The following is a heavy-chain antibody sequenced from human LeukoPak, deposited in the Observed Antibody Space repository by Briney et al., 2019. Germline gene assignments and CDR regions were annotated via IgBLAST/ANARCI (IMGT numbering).Heavy chain of an antibody. V-gene: IGHV1-8*03. D-gene: IGHD1-26*01. CDR3: ARGLSGSHQFYYFDY. Sequence: GASVKVSCKASGYTFTSYDINWVRQAIGQGLEWMGWMNTNSGNTGYAQKFQGRVTITRNTSTSTAYMELSSLRSEDTAVYYCARGLSGSHQFYYFDYWGQGTLVTVSS. J-gene: IGHJ4*02. CDR2: MNTNSGNT. CDR1: GYTFTSYD.